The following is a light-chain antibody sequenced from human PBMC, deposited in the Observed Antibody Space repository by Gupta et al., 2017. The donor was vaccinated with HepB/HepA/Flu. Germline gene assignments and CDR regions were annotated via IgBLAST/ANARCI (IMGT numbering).Light chain of an antibody. J-gene: IGKJ1*01. CDR1: QDISNY. CDR2: DAS. V-gene: IGKV1-33*01. Sequence: DIQMTQSPSSLSASVGDRVTITCQASQDISNYLNWCQQKPGKAPKLLIYDASNLETGVPSRFSGSGSGTDFTFTISSLQPEDIATYYCQQYDNLWTFGQGTKVEIK. CDR3: QQYDNLWT.